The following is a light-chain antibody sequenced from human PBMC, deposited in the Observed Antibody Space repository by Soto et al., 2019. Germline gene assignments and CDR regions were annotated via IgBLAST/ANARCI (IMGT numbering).Light chain of an antibody. V-gene: IGKV3-20*01. CDR2: DAS. CDR3: QQYASSRT. CDR1: QSVSSN. J-gene: IGKJ1*01. Sequence: EIVMTQSPATLSVSPVERATLSCRSSQSVSSNLAWYQQKPGQAPRLLIYDASSRATGIPDRFSGSGSGTDFTLTISRLEPEDFAVYYCQQYASSRTFGQGTKVDIK.